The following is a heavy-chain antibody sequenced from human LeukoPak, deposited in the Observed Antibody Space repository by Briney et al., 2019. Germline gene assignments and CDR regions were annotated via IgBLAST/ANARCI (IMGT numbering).Heavy chain of an antibody. CDR1: GASIDSSRYY. V-gene: IGHV4-39*01. D-gene: IGHD2-21*01. J-gene: IGHJ2*01. CDR2: IFYSGNS. Sequence: PSETLSLNCTVSGASIDSSRYYWGWTRQPPGKGPEWIASIFYSGNSYNNPSLKSRVTMSVDTSKNQVSLKLTSVTAADTAVYYCAPLAVWRDWYFDLWGRGTLVTVSS. CDR3: APLAVWRDWYFDL.